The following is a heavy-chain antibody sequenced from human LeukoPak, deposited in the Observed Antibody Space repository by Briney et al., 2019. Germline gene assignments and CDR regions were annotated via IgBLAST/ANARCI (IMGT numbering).Heavy chain of an antibody. CDR2: IYNSGST. CDR1: GGSISSHY. J-gene: IGHJ4*02. D-gene: IGHD6-6*01. Sequence: SETLSLTCTVSGGSISSHYWSWIRQPPGKGLEWIGYIYNSGSTNYNPSLKSRVTISLDTSKNQFSLKLSSVTAADTAVYYCAREAIAARRFDYWGQGTLVTVSS. V-gene: IGHV4-59*11. CDR3: AREAIAARRFDY.